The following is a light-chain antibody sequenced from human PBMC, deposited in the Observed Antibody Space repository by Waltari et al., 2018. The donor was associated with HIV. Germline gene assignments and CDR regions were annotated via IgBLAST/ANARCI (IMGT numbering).Light chain of an antibody. CDR2: AAS. CDR3: QQAYSFPHT. Sequence: DIQMTQSPSSMSASVGDRVTITCRASQFISTTLAWYQQKPSRAPKLLIFAASRLQRGVPSRFSGGGSGKQFTLTINRLQPEDLATYYCQQAYSFPHTVGQGT. J-gene: IGKJ2*01. CDR1: QFISTT. V-gene: IGKV1-12*01.